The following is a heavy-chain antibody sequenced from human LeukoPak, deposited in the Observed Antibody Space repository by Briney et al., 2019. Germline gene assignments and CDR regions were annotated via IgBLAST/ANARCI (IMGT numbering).Heavy chain of an antibody. Sequence: GGSLRLSCAASGFTVSSNYMSWVRQAPGKVLEWVSVIYSGGSTYYADSVKGRFTISRDNSKNTPYLQMNSLRAEDTAVYYCARGLKYSSGWYYFDYWGQGTLVTVSS. D-gene: IGHD6-19*01. J-gene: IGHJ4*02. CDR2: IYSGGST. CDR3: ARGLKYSSGWYYFDY. V-gene: IGHV3-53*01. CDR1: GFTVSSNY.